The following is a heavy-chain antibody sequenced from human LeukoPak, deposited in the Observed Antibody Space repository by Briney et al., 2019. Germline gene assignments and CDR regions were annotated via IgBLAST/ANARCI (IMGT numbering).Heavy chain of an antibody. Sequence: SSETLSLTCAVYGGSFSGYYWSWIRQPPGKGLEWIGEINHSGSTNYNPSLKSRVTISVDTSKNQFSLKLSSVTAADTAVYSCARATFDYGGNSADYWGQGTLVTVSS. CDR1: GGSFSGYY. J-gene: IGHJ4*02. D-gene: IGHD4-23*01. CDR3: ARATFDYGGNSADY. CDR2: INHSGST. V-gene: IGHV4-34*01.